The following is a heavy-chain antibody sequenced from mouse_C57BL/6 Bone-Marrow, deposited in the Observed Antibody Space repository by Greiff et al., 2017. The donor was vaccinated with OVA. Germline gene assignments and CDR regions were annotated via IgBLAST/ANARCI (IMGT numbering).Heavy chain of an antibody. V-gene: IGHV1-80*01. Sequence: VQLQESGAELVKPGASVKISCKASGYAFSSYWMNWVKQRPGKGLEWIGQIYPGDGDTNYNGKFKGKATLTADKSSSTAYMQLSSLTSEDSAVYFCARWGGAYYYAMDYWGQGTSVTVSS. CDR1: GYAFSSYW. CDR3: ARWGGAYYYAMDY. J-gene: IGHJ4*01. CDR2: IYPGDGDT.